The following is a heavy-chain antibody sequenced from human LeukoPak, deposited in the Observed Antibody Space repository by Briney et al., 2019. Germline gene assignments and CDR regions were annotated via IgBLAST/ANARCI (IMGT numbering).Heavy chain of an antibody. Sequence: PGGSLRLSCAASGFTVSSNYMSWVRQAPGKGLEWVSVIYSGGSTYYADSVKGRFTISRDNSKNTLYLQMNSLRAEDTAVYYCAREGAHSSSWYGNFQHWGQGTLVTVSS. D-gene: IGHD6-13*01. V-gene: IGHV3-66*01. CDR2: IYSGGST. CDR1: GFTVSSNY. J-gene: IGHJ1*01. CDR3: AREGAHSSSWYGNFQH.